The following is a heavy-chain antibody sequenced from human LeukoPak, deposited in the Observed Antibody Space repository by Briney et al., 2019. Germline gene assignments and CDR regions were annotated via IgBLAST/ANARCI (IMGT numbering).Heavy chain of an antibody. J-gene: IGHJ4*02. V-gene: IGHV3-11*04. CDR2: ISSGGSTI. D-gene: IGHD3-22*01. CDR3: ARAYGVVVITAGY. CDR1: GFTFSDYY. Sequence: GGSLRLSRAASGFTFSDYYMSWIRQAPGKGLEWVSYISSGGSTIYYADSVKGRFTISRDNAKNSLYLQMNSLRAEDTAVYYCARAYGVVVITAGYWGQGTLVTVSS.